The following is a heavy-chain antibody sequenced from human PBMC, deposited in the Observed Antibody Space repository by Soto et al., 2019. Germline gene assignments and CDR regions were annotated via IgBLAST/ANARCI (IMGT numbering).Heavy chain of an antibody. CDR3: ARLRNFYYDFWSGYYVGYFDY. CDR1: GGSFSGYY. D-gene: IGHD3-3*01. V-gene: IGHV4-34*01. J-gene: IGHJ4*02. Sequence: SETLSLTCAVYGGSFSGYYWSWIRQPPGKGLEWIGEINHSGSTNYNPSLKSRVTISVDTSKNQFSLKLSSVTAADTAVYYCARLRNFYYDFWSGYYVGYFDYWGQGTLVTVSS. CDR2: INHSGST.